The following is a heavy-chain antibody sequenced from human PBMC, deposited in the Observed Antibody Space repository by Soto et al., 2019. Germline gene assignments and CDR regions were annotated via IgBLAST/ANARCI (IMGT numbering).Heavy chain of an antibody. Sequence: QVRLVQSGAEVKKPGASVKVSCRSSGYLFTAYGIAWVRQAPGQGLEWMAWTSTDKGDTSYAEKFEGRVTMTTDTSTSTAYMELRGLRHDDTAVYYCARARRDGSPNWFDPWGQGTLVSVSS. V-gene: IGHV1-18*01. J-gene: IGHJ5*02. D-gene: IGHD6-25*01. CDR1: GYLFTAYG. CDR3: ARARRDGSPNWFDP. CDR2: TSTDKGDT.